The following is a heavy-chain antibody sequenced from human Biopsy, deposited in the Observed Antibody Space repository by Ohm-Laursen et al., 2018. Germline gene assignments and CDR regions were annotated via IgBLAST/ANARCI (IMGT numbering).Heavy chain of an antibody. V-gene: IGHV1-69*06. J-gene: IGHJ1*01. Sequence: SVKVSCKAPGGTFSNYGVNWVRQAPGQGLEWLGGNIPNLGTGNYAQKFQDRVTVAADTSTSTATMELRSLRSDDTAVYYCATKLTGYFHHWGQGTLVIVSS. CDR2: NIPNLGTG. D-gene: IGHD3-9*01. CDR3: ATKLTGYFHH. CDR1: GGTFSNYG.